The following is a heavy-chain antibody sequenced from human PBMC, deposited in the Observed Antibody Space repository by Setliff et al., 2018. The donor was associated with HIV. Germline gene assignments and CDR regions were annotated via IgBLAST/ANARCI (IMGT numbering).Heavy chain of an antibody. V-gene: IGHV4-4*02. J-gene: IGHJ4*02. CDR2: IYHTGGT. CDR1: GTSVSTYNW. Sequence: SETLSLTCAVSGTSVSTYNWWSWVRQPPGQALEWIGEIYHTGGTNYNPSLKSRVTISVDTSENQLSLRLTSMTAADTAVYYCARSQPDTILGVVVFDCWGQGKMVTVSS. D-gene: IGHD3-3*01. CDR3: ARSQPDTILGVVVFDC.